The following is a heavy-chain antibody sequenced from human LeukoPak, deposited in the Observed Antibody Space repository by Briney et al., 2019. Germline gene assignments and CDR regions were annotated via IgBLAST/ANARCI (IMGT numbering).Heavy chain of an antibody. V-gene: IGHV1-18*01. J-gene: IGHJ4*02. CDR1: GYTFTNYG. CDR2: ISAYNGNR. CDR3: ARGRRPYCGGDCYRIDY. D-gene: IGHD2-21*02. Sequence: ASVKVSCKASGYTFTNYGITWVRQAPGQGLEWMGWISAYNGNRNYAQKLQGRVTMTTDTSTSTAYMELSSLRSEDTAVYYCARGRRPYCGGDCYRIDYWGQGTLVTVSS.